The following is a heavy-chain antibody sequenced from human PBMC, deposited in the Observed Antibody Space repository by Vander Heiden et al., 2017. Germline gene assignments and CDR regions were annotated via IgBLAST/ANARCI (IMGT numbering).Heavy chain of an antibody. CDR2: LSWDDDK. J-gene: IGHJ3*02. CDR1: GFSLRTSGVG. CDR3: AHRQGRAGEIPFDI. Sequence: QITLKESGPTLVKPTQTLTLTCSFSGFSLRTSGVGVGWIRQPPGKALEWLALLSWDDDKHYSPSLKSRLTITKDTSKNQVVLTMTNMDPIDTATYYCAHRQGRAGEIPFDIWGQGTMVTVSS. V-gene: IGHV2-5*02. D-gene: IGHD7-27*01.